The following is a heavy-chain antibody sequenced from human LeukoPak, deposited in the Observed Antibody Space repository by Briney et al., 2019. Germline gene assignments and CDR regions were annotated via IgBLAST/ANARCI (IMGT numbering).Heavy chain of an antibody. Sequence: SETLSLTCAVYGGSFSGYYWSWIRQPPGKGLEWIGEINHSGSTNYNPSLKSRVTISVDTSKNQFSLKLSSVTAADTAVYYCARRVGATRVWGKGTTVTISS. V-gene: IGHV4-34*01. J-gene: IGHJ6*04. CDR2: INHSGST. D-gene: IGHD1-26*01. CDR1: GGSFSGYY. CDR3: ARRVGATRV.